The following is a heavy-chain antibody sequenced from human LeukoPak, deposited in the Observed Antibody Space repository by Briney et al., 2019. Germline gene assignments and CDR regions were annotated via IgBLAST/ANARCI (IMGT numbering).Heavy chain of an antibody. Sequence: SETLSLTCAVSGGSLSSSNWWSWVRQRPGKGLEWIGEIYHSGSTNYNPSLKSRVTISVDKSKNQFSLKLSSVTAADTAVYYCARGQTVPAATDYYYYGMDVWGKGTTVTVSS. CDR3: ARGQTVPAATDYYYYGMDV. V-gene: IGHV4-4*02. CDR1: GGSLSSSNW. J-gene: IGHJ6*04. CDR2: IYHSGST. D-gene: IGHD2-2*01.